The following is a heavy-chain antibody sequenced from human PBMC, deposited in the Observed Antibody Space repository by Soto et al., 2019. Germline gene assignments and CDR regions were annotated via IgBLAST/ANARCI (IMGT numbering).Heavy chain of an antibody. CDR3: TRAGDTGAWISN. V-gene: IGHV1-8*01. CDR1: GYSFTKNC. Sequence: ASVKVSCKASGYSFTKNCINWVRQAAGQGLEWMGWMNPGTGETGYRGKFQGRLAMTRDTSITTAYMELTSLTSDDTAVYYCTRAGDTGAWISNWGQGTLVTVSS. CDR2: MNPGTGET. J-gene: IGHJ4*02. D-gene: IGHD7-27*01.